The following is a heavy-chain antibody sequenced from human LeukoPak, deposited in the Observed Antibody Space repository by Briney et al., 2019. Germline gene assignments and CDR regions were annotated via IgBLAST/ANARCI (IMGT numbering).Heavy chain of an antibody. CDR3: ALLAVASDFDY. V-gene: IGHV3-48*03. CDR1: GFMFRSFE. D-gene: IGHD6-19*01. CDR2: ISSGDITM. J-gene: IGHJ4*02. Sequence: PGGCLILSCAASGFMFRSFEMYWVRQAPGKGLEWIAYISSGDITMYYADSVKGRFTISREDAKNSLSLQMNSLRAEDTAVYYFALLAVASDFDYWGQGALVTVSS.